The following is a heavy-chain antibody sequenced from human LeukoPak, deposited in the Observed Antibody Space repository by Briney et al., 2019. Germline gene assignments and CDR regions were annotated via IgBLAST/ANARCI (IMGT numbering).Heavy chain of an antibody. V-gene: IGHV1-69*06. CDR3: AREGPPTGTTGKYYYYYYMDV. J-gene: IGHJ6*03. CDR1: GGTFSSYA. CDR2: IIPIFGTA. Sequence: GASVKVSCKASGGTFSSYAISWVRQAPGQGLEWMGGIIPIFGTANYAQKFQGRVTITADKSTSTAYMELSSLRSEDTAVYYCAREGPPTGTTGKYYYYYYMDVWGKGTTVTVSS. D-gene: IGHD1-1*01.